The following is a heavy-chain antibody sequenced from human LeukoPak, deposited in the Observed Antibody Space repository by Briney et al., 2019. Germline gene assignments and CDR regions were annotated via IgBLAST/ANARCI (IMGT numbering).Heavy chain of an antibody. Sequence: SETLSLTCTVSGGSISSYYWSWIRQPPGKGLEWIGYIYYSGSTNYNPSPKSRVTISVDTSKNQFSLKLSSVTAADTAVYYCARVVDDILTGYYNEAYYFDYWGQGTLVTVSS. V-gene: IGHV4-59*01. CDR2: IYYSGST. D-gene: IGHD3-9*01. J-gene: IGHJ4*02. CDR1: GGSISSYY. CDR3: ARVVDDILTGYYNEAYYFDY.